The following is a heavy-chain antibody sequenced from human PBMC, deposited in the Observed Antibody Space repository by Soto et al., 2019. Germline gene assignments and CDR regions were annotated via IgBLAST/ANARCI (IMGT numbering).Heavy chain of an antibody. CDR1: GFTFSSYS. J-gene: IGHJ3*02. CDR3: AREDGNYYDSSGYNAFDI. V-gene: IGHV3-21*01. Sequence: VGSLRLSCAASGFTFSSYSMNWVRQAPGKGLEWVSSISSSSSYIYYADSVKGRFTISRDNAKNSLYLQMNSLRAEDTAVYYCAREDGNYYDSSGYNAFDIWRQGTMVTVSS. CDR2: ISSSSSYI. D-gene: IGHD3-22*01.